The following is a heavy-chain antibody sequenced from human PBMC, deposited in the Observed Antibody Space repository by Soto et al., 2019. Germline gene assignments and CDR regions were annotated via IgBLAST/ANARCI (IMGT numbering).Heavy chain of an antibody. D-gene: IGHD3-10*01. CDR3: ASSTMVRGVNY. CDR2: IYYSGST. J-gene: IGHJ4*02. V-gene: IGHV4-61*01. Sequence: QVQLQESGPGLVKPSETLSLTCTVSGGSVSSGSYYWSWIRQPPGKGLEGIGYIYYSGSTNYNPSLKSRVTISVDTSKNQCSLKLSSVTAADTAVYYCASSTMVRGVNYWGQGTLVTVSS. CDR1: GGSVSSGSYY.